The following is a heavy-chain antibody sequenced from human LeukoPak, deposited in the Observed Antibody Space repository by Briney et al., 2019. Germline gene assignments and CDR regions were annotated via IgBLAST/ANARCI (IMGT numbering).Heavy chain of an antibody. CDR3: ARDDIVVVPAAIYYYMDV. Sequence: SETLSLTCTVSGYSISGGYYWGWIRQPPGKGLEWIGSIYHSGSTYYNPSLKSRVTISVDTSKNQFSLKLSSVTAADTAVYYCARDDIVVVPAAIYYYMDVWGKGTTVTVSS. CDR2: IYHSGST. D-gene: IGHD2-2*01. J-gene: IGHJ6*03. CDR1: GYSISGGYY. V-gene: IGHV4-38-2*02.